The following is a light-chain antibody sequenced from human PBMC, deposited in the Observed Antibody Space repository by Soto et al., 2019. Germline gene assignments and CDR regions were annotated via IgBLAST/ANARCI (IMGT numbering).Light chain of an antibody. Sequence: EIVMTQSPATLSVSPGERATLSCWASQSVSTNLAWYQHKPGQAPRLLIYDASTRATGIPARFRGSGSGTEFTLTISSLQSEDFAVYYCQQYNYWPPWTFDQGTKVEIK. CDR1: QSVSTN. V-gene: IGKV3-15*01. J-gene: IGKJ1*01. CDR3: QQYNYWPPWT. CDR2: DAS.